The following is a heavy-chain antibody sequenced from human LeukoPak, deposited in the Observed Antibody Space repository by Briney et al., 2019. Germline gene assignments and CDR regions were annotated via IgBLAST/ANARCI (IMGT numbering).Heavy chain of an antibody. CDR3: AKDRVVVPAATHTGFDY. V-gene: IGHV3-23*01. D-gene: IGHD2-2*01. CDR1: GFTFSSYA. CDR2: ISGSGGST. J-gene: IGHJ4*02. Sequence: GGPLRLSCAASGFTFSSYAMSWVRQAPGKGLEWVSAISGSGGSTYYADSVKGRFTISRDNSKNTLYLQMNSLRAEDTAVYYCAKDRVVVPAATHTGFDYWGQGTLVTVSS.